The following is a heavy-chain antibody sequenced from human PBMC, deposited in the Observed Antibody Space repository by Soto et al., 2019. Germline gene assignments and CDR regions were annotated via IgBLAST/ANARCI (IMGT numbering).Heavy chain of an antibody. Sequence: SETLSLTCSVSGASIIISRFHWAWIRQPPGEGLEWIGSIYHTGNAYYNPSLKSRVTISVDTSKNQFSLKLTSVTAADAALYYCARDFFDSSDYTTHWCPPWGQGTLVTVS. D-gene: IGHD3-22*01. CDR1: GASIIISRFH. J-gene: IGHJ5*02. CDR2: IYHTGNA. CDR3: ARDFFDSSDYTTHWCPP. V-gene: IGHV4-39*01.